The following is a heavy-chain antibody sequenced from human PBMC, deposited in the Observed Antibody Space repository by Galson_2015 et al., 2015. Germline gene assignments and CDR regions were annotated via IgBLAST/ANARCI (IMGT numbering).Heavy chain of an antibody. V-gene: IGHV1-46*01. J-gene: IGHJ6*02. D-gene: IGHD3-22*01. CDR3: ARQGRERSSPEGTMIVVPYYGMDV. CDR2: INPSGGRT. Sequence: SVKVSCKASGYTFTSYYMHWVRQAPGQGLEWMGIINPSGGRTCYAQKFQGRVTMTRDTSTSTVYMELSSLRAEDTAVYYCARQGRERSSPEGTMIVVPYYGMDVWGQGTTVTVSS. CDR1: GYTFTSYY.